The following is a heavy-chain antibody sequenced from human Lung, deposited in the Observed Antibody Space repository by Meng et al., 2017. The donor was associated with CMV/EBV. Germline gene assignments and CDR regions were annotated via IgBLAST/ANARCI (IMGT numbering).Heavy chain of an antibody. V-gene: IGHV3-11*05. Sequence: QVQLVESGGGLVKPGGSLRLPCAASGFTVSDYYMSWIRQAPGKGLEWVSYISSSSSYTNYADSVKGRFTISRDNAKNSLYLQMNSLRAEDTAVYYCARSGHYYDSSGYYSPTGLFDYWGQGTLVTVSS. CDR2: ISSSSSYT. J-gene: IGHJ4*02. CDR3: ARSGHYYDSSGYYSPTGLFDY. D-gene: IGHD3-22*01. CDR1: GFTVSDYY.